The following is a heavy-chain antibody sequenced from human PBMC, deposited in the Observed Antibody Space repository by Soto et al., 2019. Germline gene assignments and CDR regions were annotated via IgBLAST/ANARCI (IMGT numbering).Heavy chain of an antibody. CDR3: GKVLIGATRHTDVDS. J-gene: IGHJ4*02. Sequence: PSETLSLTCTVSGVSLNSGHYYWVWIRQSPGKGLAWIASIYYDESTYYNPSLKSRVTISTDKPKNQFSLTLKSVTAADTAVYYCGKVLIGATRHTDVDSWGQGALGTVSS. V-gene: IGHV4-39*01. D-gene: IGHD2-15*01. CDR2: IYYDEST. CDR1: GVSLNSGHYY.